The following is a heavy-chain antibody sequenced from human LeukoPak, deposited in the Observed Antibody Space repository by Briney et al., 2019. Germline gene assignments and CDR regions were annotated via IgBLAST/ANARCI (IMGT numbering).Heavy chain of an antibody. D-gene: IGHD2-8*01. CDR3: ANKPTLSCTHGVCVVIDY. V-gene: IGHV1-69*06. Sequence: ASVKVSCKASGGTFSSYAISWVRQAPGQGLEWMGGIIPIFGTANYAQKFQGRVTFTADKSTSTAYMELSSLRSEDTAVYYCANKPTLSCTHGVCVVIDYWGQGTLVTVSS. CDR1: GGTFSSYA. CDR2: IIPIFGTA. J-gene: IGHJ4*02.